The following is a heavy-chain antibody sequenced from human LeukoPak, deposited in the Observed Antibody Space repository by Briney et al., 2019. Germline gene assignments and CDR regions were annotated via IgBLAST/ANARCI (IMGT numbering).Heavy chain of an antibody. CDR3: AKESILYGSGNDY. CDR1: GFTVSRKY. Sequence: PGGSLRLSCAASGFTVSRKYMTWVRQAPGKGLEWVSLIYSGGSTSYADSVKGRFTISRDNSKNTLYLQMSNLRAEDTAVYYCAKESILYGSGNDYWGQGTLVTVSS. D-gene: IGHD3-10*01. J-gene: IGHJ4*02. CDR2: IYSGGST. V-gene: IGHV3-66*01.